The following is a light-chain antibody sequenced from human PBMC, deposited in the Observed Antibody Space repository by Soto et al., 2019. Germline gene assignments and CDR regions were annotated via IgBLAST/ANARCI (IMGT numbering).Light chain of an antibody. CDR1: QSPLHSDGNTF. J-gene: IGKJ1*01. CDR2: KVT. CDR3: MQSARWPRT. Sequence: EVVMTQSPLSLPVTLGQPASISCRSSQSPLHSDGNTFLSWFHQRPGQSPRRPIYKVTLRDSGVPARFSGSGSGSDFTLQISRVEAEDLGFYYCMQSARWPRTFGQGTKVEI. V-gene: IGKV2-30*02.